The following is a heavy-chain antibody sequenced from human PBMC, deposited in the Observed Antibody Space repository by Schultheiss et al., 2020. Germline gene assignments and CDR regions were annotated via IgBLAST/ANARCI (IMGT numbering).Heavy chain of an antibody. CDR2: ISYDGSNK. Sequence: GGSLRLSCAASGFTFSSYAMHWVRQAPGKGLEWVAVISYDGSNKYYADSVKGRFTISRDNSKNTLYLQMNSLRAEDTAVYYCARDRVPAAISDPYYYYGMDVWGQGTTVTVSS. V-gene: IGHV3-30-3*01. CDR3: ARDRVPAAISDPYYYYGMDV. J-gene: IGHJ6*02. D-gene: IGHD2-2*01. CDR1: GFTFSSYA.